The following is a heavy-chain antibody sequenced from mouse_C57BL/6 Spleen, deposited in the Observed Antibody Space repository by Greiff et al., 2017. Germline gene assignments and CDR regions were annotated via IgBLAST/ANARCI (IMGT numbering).Heavy chain of an antibody. CDR1: GYTFTSYG. V-gene: IGHV1-81*01. Sequence: QVQLQQSGAELARPGASVKLSCKASGYTFTSYGISWVKQRTGQGLEWIGEIYPRSGNTYYNEKFKGKDTLTADKSSSTAYMELRSLTSEDSAVYFCARWEVTTVVDHFDYWGQGTTLTVSS. D-gene: IGHD1-1*01. CDR3: ARWEVTTVVDHFDY. CDR2: IYPRSGNT. J-gene: IGHJ2*01.